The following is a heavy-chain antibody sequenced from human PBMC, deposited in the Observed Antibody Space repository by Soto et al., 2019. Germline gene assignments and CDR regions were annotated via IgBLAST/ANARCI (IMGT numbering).Heavy chain of an antibody. CDR2: INPSGGST. J-gene: IGHJ6*02. Sequence: SVKVACKASGYTFTSYYMHWVRQAPGQGLEWMGIINPSGGSTSYAQKFQGRVTMTRDTSTSTVYMELSSLRSEDTAVYYCAREYYDSSGYSKGGYYYYGMDVWRQGTTVTVSS. V-gene: IGHV1-46*01. CDR1: GYTFTSYY. CDR3: AREYYDSSGYSKGGYYYYGMDV. D-gene: IGHD3-22*01.